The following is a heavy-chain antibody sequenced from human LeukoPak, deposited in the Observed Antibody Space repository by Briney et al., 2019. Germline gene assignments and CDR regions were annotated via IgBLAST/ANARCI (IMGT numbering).Heavy chain of an antibody. CDR3: ARGLGDSSGYYYYFDY. V-gene: IGHV1-46*01. D-gene: IGHD3-22*01. J-gene: IGHJ4*02. CDR1: GYTFTSYY. Sequence: ASVKVSCKASGYTFTSYYMHWVRQAPGQGLEWMGIINPSGGSTSYAQKFQGRVTMTRDMSTSTVYMELSSLRSEDTAVYYCARGLGDSSGYYYYFDYWGQGTLVTVSS. CDR2: INPSGGST.